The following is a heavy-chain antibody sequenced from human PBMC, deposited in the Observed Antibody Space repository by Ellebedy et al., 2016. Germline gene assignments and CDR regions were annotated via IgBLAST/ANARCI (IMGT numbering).Heavy chain of an antibody. D-gene: IGHD1-1*01. CDR1: GGTFSSYA. CDR2: IIPYNAMT. J-gene: IGHJ4*02. CDR3: ATESGTTGTTAYVGPTGSFDY. V-gene: IGHV1-69*10. Sequence: SVKVSCKASGGTFSSYAISWVRQAPGQGLEWVGGIIPYNAMTNFAQKLQGRLTITADKSTSTAYMELTGLRFEDTAIYYCATESGTTGTTAYVGPTGSFDYWGQGTLVTVSS.